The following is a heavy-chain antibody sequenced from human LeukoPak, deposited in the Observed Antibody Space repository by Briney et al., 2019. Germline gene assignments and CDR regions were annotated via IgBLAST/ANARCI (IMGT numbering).Heavy chain of an antibody. D-gene: IGHD5-12*01. CDR2: ISGSGATT. J-gene: IGHJ4*02. CDR3: AREGYSGYDSPS. V-gene: IGHV3-23*01. Sequence: GGSLRLSCAASGFTFTNYAMSWVRQAPGKGLEWVSVISGSGATTYYADSVKGRFTISRDNSKNTLHLQMNGLRAEDTAVYYCAREGYSGYDSPSWGQGTLVTVSS. CDR1: GFTFTNYA.